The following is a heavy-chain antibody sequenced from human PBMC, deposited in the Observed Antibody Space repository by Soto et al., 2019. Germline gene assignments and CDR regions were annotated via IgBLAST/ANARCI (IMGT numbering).Heavy chain of an antibody. J-gene: IGHJ6*02. CDR1: GGSISSYY. CDR3: AREGVSSSWYYYYGMDV. Sequence: SETLSLTWTVSGGSISSYYWSLIRQPPGKGLEWIGYIYYSGSTNYNPSLKSRVTISVDTSKNQFSLKLSSVTAADTAVYYCAREGVSSSWYYYYGMDVWGQGTTVTVSS. D-gene: IGHD6-13*01. V-gene: IGHV4-59*01. CDR2: IYYSGST.